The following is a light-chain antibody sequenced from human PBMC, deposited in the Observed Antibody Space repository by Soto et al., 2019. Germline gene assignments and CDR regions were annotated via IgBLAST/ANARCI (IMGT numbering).Light chain of an antibody. V-gene: IGKV3-11*01. J-gene: IGKJ5*01. CDR3: QHRSIWPVS. CDR1: QSASSY. Sequence: EIVLTQSPDTLSLSPGERATLSCRASQSASSYLAWYQQKPGQAPRLLIFDASTRATGIPARFSGSGSGTDFTLTISSLEPEDFAVYYCQHRSIWPVSFGQGTRLEIK. CDR2: DAS.